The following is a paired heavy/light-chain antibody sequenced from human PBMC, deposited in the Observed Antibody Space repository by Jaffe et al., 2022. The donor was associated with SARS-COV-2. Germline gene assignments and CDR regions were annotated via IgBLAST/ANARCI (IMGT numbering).Light chain of an antibody. CDR1: SSDVGAYNY. Sequence: QSALTQPASVSASPGQSITISCTGTSSDVGAYNYVSWYQQNPGKAPKIIIYDVTNRPSGVSNRFTGSKSGNTASLTISGLQAEDEADYYCNSYTSNSRVVFGGGTKLTVL. CDR3: NSYTSNSRVV. J-gene: IGLJ2*01. CDR2: DVT. V-gene: IGLV2-14*01.
Heavy chain of an antibody. CDR3: ARGHRDSGVTGHFDF. D-gene: IGHD6-19*01. V-gene: IGHV1-2*02. Sequence: QVQLVQSGAEVKKPGASVKVSCKASGYSFIYYYIHWVRQAPGQGLEWMGWINPNSGATMYAQKLQDRVTMSRDTSVTTAYMELTRVTPDDTAVYYCARGHRDSGVTGHFDFWGQGTLVIVSS. CDR2: INPNSGAT. CDR1: GYSFIYYY. J-gene: IGHJ4*02.